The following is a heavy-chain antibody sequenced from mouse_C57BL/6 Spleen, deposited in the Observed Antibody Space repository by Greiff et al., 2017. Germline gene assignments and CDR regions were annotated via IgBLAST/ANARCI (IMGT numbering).Heavy chain of an antibody. CDR1: GFTFSSYG. Sequence: EVQRVESGGDLVKPGGSLKLSCAASGFTFSSYGMSWVRQTPDKRLEWVATISSGGSYTYYPDSVKGRFTISRDNAKNTLYLQMSSLKSEDTAMYYCARHNDYGKDRYAMDYWGQGTSVTVSS. D-gene: IGHD2-4*01. CDR2: ISSGGSYT. CDR3: ARHNDYGKDRYAMDY. J-gene: IGHJ4*01. V-gene: IGHV5-6*01.